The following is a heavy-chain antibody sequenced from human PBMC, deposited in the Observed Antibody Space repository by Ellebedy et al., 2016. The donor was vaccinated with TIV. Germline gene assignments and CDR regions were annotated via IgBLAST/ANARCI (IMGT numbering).Heavy chain of an antibody. CDR1: GFTFSDYY. CDR3: ARDLGTLGGLDY. CDR2: ISSSGSTI. V-gene: IGHV3-11*01. J-gene: IGHJ4*02. Sequence: GESLKISXAASGFTFSDYYMSWIRQAPGKGLEWVSYISSSGSTIYYADSVKGRFTISRDNAKNSLYLQMNSLRAEDTAVYYCARDLGTLGGLDYWGQGTLVTVSS. D-gene: IGHD1-14*01.